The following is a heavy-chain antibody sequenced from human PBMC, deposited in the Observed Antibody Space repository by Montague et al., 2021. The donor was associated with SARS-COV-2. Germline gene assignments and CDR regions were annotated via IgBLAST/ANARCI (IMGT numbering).Heavy chain of an antibody. V-gene: IGHV4-59*01. D-gene: IGHD6-19*01. CDR3: ARGSGWMGNAFDI. CDR1: GGSISSYY. J-gene: IGHJ3*02. CDR2: IYYRGST. Sequence: SETLSLTCTVSGGSISSYYWSRIRQPPGKGLEWIGYIYYRGSTNXNPSLKSRVTISVDTSKNQFSLKLSSVTAADTAVYYCARGSGWMGNAFDIWGQGTMVTVSS.